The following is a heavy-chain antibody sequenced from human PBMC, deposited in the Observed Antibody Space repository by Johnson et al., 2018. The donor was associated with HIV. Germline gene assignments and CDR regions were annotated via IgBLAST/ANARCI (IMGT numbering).Heavy chain of an antibody. Sequence: VQLVESGGGVVRPGGSLRLSCEGSGFSFDDYGMSWVRQAPGKGLEWVSYISTGGSTIYYADSVQGRFTISRDNSKNTLYLQMNSLIAEDTAVYYCARERSYSSSWYGDAFDIWGQGTMVTVSS. CDR1: GFSFDDYG. V-gene: IGHV3-48*01. D-gene: IGHD6-13*01. CDR2: ISTGGSTI. J-gene: IGHJ3*02. CDR3: ARERSYSSSWYGDAFDI.